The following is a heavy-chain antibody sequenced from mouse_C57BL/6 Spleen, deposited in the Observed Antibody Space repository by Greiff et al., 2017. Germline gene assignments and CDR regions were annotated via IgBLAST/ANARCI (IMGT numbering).Heavy chain of an antibody. Sequence: FQLQQSGPELLKPGASVKISCKASGYSFTGYFMNWVMQSHGKSLEWIGRINPYNGDTFYTQKFKGKATLTVDKSSSTAHMELRSLTSEDSAVYYCARVYDGPLDYFDYWGQGTTLTVSS. CDR2: INPYNGDT. V-gene: IGHV1-20*01. J-gene: IGHJ2*01. CDR1: GYSFTGYF. CDR3: ARVYDGPLDYFDY. D-gene: IGHD2-3*01.